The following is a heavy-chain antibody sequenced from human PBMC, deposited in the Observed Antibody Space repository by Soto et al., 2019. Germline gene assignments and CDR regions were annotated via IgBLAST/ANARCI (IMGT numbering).Heavy chain of an antibody. V-gene: IGHV4-34*01. J-gene: IGHJ4*02. Sequence: QVQLQQWGAGLLKPSETLSLTCAVYGGSFSGYYWSWIRQPPGKGLEWIGEINHSGSTNYNPSLKSRVTISVDTSKNQFSLKLSSVTAADTAVYYCARSPSIAARFDYWGQGTLVTVSS. CDR2: INHSGST. D-gene: IGHD6-6*01. CDR3: ARSPSIAARFDY. CDR1: GGSFSGYY.